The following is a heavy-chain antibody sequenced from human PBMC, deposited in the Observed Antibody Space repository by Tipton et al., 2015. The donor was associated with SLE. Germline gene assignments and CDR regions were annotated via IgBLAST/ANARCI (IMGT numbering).Heavy chain of an antibody. CDR2: IYTGGST. J-gene: IGHJ3*02. CDR1: GFSVDTNY. CDR3: ARDKGGNLEVFDI. V-gene: IGHV3-66*01. Sequence: SLRLSCAASGFSVDTNYMNWVRQAPGKGLQWVSIIYTGGSTYYTESVRGRFTISRDNSKNTVYLQMNSLRAEDTAIYYCARDKGGNLEVFDIWGQGTMVTVSS. D-gene: IGHD1-14*01.